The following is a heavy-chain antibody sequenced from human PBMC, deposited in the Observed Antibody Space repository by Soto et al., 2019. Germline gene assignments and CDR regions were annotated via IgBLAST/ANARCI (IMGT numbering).Heavy chain of an antibody. CDR2: IYYSGST. Sequence: SETLSLTCTVSGGSISSSSYYWGWIRQPPGKGLEWIGSIYYSGSTYYNPSLKSRVTISVDTSKNPFSLKLSSVTAADTAVYYCARNSITMVRGAPDYWGQGTLVTVS. CDR3: ARNSITMVRGAPDY. J-gene: IGHJ4*02. D-gene: IGHD3-10*01. V-gene: IGHV4-39*01. CDR1: GGSISSSSYY.